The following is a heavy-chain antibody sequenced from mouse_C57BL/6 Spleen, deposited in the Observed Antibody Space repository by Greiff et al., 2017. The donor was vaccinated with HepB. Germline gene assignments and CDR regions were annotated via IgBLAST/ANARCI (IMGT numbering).Heavy chain of an antibody. J-gene: IGHJ2*01. CDR1: GYAFSSSW. D-gene: IGHD4-1*01. V-gene: IGHV1-82*01. Sequence: VQVVESGPELVKPGASVKISCKASGYAFSSSWMNWVKQRPGKGLEWIGRIYPGDGDTNYNGKFKGKATLTADKSSSTAYMQLSSLTSEDSAVYFCARGKNWDVAFDYWGQGTTLTVSS. CDR2: IYPGDGDT. CDR3: ARGKNWDVAFDY.